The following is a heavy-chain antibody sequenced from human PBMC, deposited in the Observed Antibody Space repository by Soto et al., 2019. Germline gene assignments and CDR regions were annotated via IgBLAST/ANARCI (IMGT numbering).Heavy chain of an antibody. CDR3: AHSGYSYAVDAFDI. CDR1: GFSLSTSGVG. Sequence: SGPTLVKPTQTLTLTCTFSGFSLSTSGVGVGWIRQPPGKALEWLALIYWNDDKRYSPSLKSRLTITKDTSKNQVVLTMTNMDPVDTATYYCAHSGYSYAVDAFDIWGQGTMVTVSS. D-gene: IGHD5-18*01. J-gene: IGHJ3*02. CDR2: IYWNDDK. V-gene: IGHV2-5*01.